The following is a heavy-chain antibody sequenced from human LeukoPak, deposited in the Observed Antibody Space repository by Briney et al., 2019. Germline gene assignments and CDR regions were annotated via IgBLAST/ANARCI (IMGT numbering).Heavy chain of an antibody. CDR2: IYYSGST. J-gene: IGHJ4*02. CDR3: ARGRPPHDYGTLFDY. D-gene: IGHD4-17*01. V-gene: IGHV4-61*08. Sequence: MSSETLSLTCTVSGGSISSSDYYWSWIRQPPGKGLEWIGYIYYSGSTNYNPSLKSRVTMSVDTSKKQFSLKLSSVTAADTAVYYCARGRPPHDYGTLFDYWGQGTLVTVSS. CDR1: GGSISSSDYY.